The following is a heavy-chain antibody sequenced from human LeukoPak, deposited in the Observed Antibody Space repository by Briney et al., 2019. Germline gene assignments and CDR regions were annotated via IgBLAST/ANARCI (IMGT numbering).Heavy chain of an antibody. CDR2: IYNSGST. V-gene: IGHV4-59*08. CDR3: DGGWYGVIDY. Sequence: SETLSLTCTVSGGSISSYYWNWIRQPPGKGLEWIGYIYNSGSTNYNPSLKSRVTISVDTSKKQFSLKLSSVTAADTAVYYCDGGWYGVIDYWGQGTLVTVSS. CDR1: GGSISSYY. J-gene: IGHJ4*02. D-gene: IGHD6-19*01.